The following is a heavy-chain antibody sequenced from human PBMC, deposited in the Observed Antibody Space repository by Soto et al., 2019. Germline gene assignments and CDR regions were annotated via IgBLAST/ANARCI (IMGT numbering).Heavy chain of an antibody. CDR1: GGTFSSYT. V-gene: IGHV1-69*02. Sequence: QVQLVQSGAEVKKPGSSVKVSCKASGGTFSSYTISWVRQAPGQGLEWMGRIIPILGIANYAQKFQGRVTITADKSTSTADMELSSLRSEDTAVYYCARVRSGSYGEDYWGQGTLVTVSS. J-gene: IGHJ4*02. CDR3: ARVRSGSYGEDY. CDR2: IIPILGIA. D-gene: IGHD1-26*01.